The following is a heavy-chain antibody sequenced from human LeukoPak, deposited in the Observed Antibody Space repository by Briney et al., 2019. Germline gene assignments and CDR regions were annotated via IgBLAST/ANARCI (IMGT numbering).Heavy chain of an antibody. D-gene: IGHD3-16*01. CDR1: GFTFSSYA. J-gene: IGHJ4*02. CDR2: ISYDGSNK. Sequence: PGGSLRLSCAASGFTFSSYAMHWVRQAPGKGLEWVAVISYDGSNKYYADSVKGRFTISSDNSKNTLYLQMNSLRAEDTAVYYCATLGVYWGQGTLVTVSS. V-gene: IGHV3-30-3*01. CDR3: ATLGVY.